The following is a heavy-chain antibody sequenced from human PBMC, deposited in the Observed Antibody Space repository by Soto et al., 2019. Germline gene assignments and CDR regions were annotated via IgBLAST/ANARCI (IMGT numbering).Heavy chain of an antibody. V-gene: IGHV1-69*13. CDR2: IIPIFGTA. D-gene: IGHD1-26*01. J-gene: IGHJ4*02. Sequence: SVKVSCKASGGTFSSYAISWVRQAPGQGLEWMGGIIPIFGTANYAQKFQGRVTITADESTSTAYMELSSLRSEDTAVYYCAREGVGATMTFDYWGQGTLVTVSS. CDR3: AREGVGATMTFDY. CDR1: GGTFSSYA.